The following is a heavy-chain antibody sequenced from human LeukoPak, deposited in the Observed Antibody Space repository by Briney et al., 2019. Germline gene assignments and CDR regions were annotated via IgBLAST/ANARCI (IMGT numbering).Heavy chain of an antibody. CDR2: LYYSGST. J-gene: IGHJ6*03. CDR1: GGSISSYY. D-gene: IGHD1-26*01. V-gene: IGHV4-59*01. CDR3: ARSRGEWELTNYYYYYYMDV. Sequence: PSETLSLTCTVSGGSISSYYWSWIRQPPGKGLEWIGYLYYSGSTNYNPSPKSRVTISVDTSKNQFSLKLSSVTAADTAVYYCARSRGEWELTNYYYYYYMDVWGKGTTVTVSS.